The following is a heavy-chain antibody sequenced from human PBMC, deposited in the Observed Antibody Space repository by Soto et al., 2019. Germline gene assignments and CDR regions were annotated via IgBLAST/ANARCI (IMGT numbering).Heavy chain of an antibody. Sequence: GGSLRLSCAASGFTFSTYTMNWVRQAPGKGPEWISSISSGSSYIYYAGSVKGRFTISRDNAKNSLFLQMNSLRADDTAVYYCARDILSGGAYPDSWGQGTKVTV. D-gene: IGHD3-10*01. V-gene: IGHV3-21*01. CDR2: ISSGSSYI. CDR3: ARDILSGGAYPDS. J-gene: IGHJ5*01. CDR1: GFTFSTYT.